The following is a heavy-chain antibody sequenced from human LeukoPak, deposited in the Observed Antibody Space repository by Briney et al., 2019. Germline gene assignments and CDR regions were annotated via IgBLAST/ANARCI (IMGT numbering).Heavy chain of an antibody. Sequence: GGSLRLSCADSGFTFSSYSMNWVRQAPGKWLEWVSSISSSSSYIYYADSVKGRFTISRDNAKNSLYLQMNSLRAEDTAVYYCARDKPGVVAATAYMDVWGKGTMVTISS. CDR3: ARDKPGVVAATAYMDV. J-gene: IGHJ6*03. CDR2: ISSSSSYI. D-gene: IGHD2-15*01. V-gene: IGHV3-21*01. CDR1: GFTFSSYS.